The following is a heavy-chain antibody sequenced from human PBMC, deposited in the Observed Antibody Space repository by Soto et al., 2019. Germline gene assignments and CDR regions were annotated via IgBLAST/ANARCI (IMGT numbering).Heavy chain of an antibody. Sequence: QVQLVQSGAEVQKPGSSVKVSCKASGGTFSSYAISWVRQAPGQGLEWMGGIIPIFGTANYAQKFQGRVTITADESTSTAYMELSSLRSEDTAVYYCASLYDFWSGYFTSFYGMDVWGQGTTVTVSS. CDR3: ASLYDFWSGYFTSFYGMDV. CDR1: GGTFSSYA. J-gene: IGHJ6*02. V-gene: IGHV1-69*01. CDR2: IIPIFGTA. D-gene: IGHD3-3*01.